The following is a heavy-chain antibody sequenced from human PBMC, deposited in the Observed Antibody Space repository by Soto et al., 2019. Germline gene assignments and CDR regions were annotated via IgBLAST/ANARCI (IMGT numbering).Heavy chain of an antibody. Sequence: QVQLQESGPGLVKPSQTLSLTCAVSGDSISSGGYYWSWIRQHPGKGLECIGYIYYSGSTYYNPSLKSRVTISVDTSKNQFSLKLSSVTAADTAVYYCARKYCSSTRCYNYFDYWGQGTLVTVSS. CDR2: IYYSGST. CDR3: ARKYCSSTRCYNYFDY. J-gene: IGHJ4*02. CDR1: GDSISSGGYY. D-gene: IGHD2-2*02. V-gene: IGHV4-31*11.